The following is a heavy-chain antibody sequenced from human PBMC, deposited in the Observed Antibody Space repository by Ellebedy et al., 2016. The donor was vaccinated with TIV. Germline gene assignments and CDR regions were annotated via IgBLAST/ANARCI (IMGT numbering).Heavy chain of an antibody. CDR1: GFIFSNSG. V-gene: IGHV3-30*02. CDR2: IRFDGNNA. CDR3: ARSIVATIRRLADY. Sequence: GGSLRLSCAASGFIFSNSGMNWVRQAPGKGLEWVAFIRFDGNNAYYADSAKGRFTISRDNSKNTLYLQMNSLRAEDTAVYYCARSIVATIRRLADYWGQGTLVTVSS. D-gene: IGHD5-12*01. J-gene: IGHJ4*02.